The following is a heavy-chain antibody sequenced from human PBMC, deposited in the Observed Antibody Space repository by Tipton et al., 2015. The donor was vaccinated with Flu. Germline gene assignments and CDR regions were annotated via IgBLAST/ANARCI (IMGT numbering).Heavy chain of an antibody. J-gene: IGHJ6*02. Sequence: TLSLTCTVSGGSIGSYYWNWIRQPPGKGLEWIGYIYYSGSTYYNPPLESRVSISVETSKNQFSLKLNSVTAADTAVYYCARDQGFGGGLTYDYYVMDVWGQGTTVTVSS. D-gene: IGHD4-23*01. CDR3: ARDQGFGGGLTYDYYVMDV. CDR1: GGSIGSYY. V-gene: IGHV4-59*12. CDR2: IYYSGST.